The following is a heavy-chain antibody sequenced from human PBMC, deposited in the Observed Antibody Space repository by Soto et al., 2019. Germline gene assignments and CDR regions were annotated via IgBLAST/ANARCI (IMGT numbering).Heavy chain of an antibody. Sequence: QVQLQQWGAGLLKPSETLSLTCAVYGGSFSGYYWSWIRQPPGKGLEWIGEINHSGSTNYNPSLKSRVTISVDTSKNQFSLKLSSVTAADTAVYYCARGPDYYGSGSYSSWGQGTLVTVSS. CDR2: INHSGST. V-gene: IGHV4-34*01. CDR3: ARGPDYYGSGSYSS. CDR1: GGSFSGYY. D-gene: IGHD3-10*01. J-gene: IGHJ5*02.